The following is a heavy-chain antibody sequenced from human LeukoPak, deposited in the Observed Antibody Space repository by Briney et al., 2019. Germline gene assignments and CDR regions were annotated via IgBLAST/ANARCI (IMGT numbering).Heavy chain of an antibody. J-gene: IGHJ3*02. Sequence: GGSLRLSCAASGFTVSDYYTTWVRQAPGKGVEWGGVIRNKGYGGTTEYAASVKGRFTISRDDSESIAWLQMNSLKTEDTAVYYCVRYVVAYRVLDIWGQGTTVTVSS. V-gene: IGHV3-71*01. D-gene: IGHD2-21*01. CDR3: VRYVVAYRVLDI. CDR1: GFTVSDYY. CDR2: IRNKGYGGTT.